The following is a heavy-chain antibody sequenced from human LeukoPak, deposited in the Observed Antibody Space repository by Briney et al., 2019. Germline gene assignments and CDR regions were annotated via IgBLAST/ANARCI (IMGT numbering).Heavy chain of an antibody. V-gene: IGHV4-34*01. J-gene: IGHJ4*02. D-gene: IGHD7-27*01. Sequence: PSETLSLTCAVYGGSFSTYYWSWIRQPPGKGLEWIGDINHSGSTHYNPSLKSRVTISVDTSKNQFSLQLSSVTAADTAVYFCARLDWGSRGSGSFDYWGQGTLVTVSS. CDR3: ARLDWGSRGSGSFDY. CDR1: GGSFSTYY. CDR2: INHSGST.